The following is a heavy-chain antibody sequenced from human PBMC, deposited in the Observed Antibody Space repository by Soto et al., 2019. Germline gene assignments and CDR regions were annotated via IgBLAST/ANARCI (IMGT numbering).Heavy chain of an antibody. V-gene: IGHV3-23*01. J-gene: IGHJ5*02. CDR2: ISGSGGST. Sequence: GGSLRLSCAASGFTFSSYAMSWVRQAPGKGLEWVSAISGSGGSTYYADSVKGRFTISRGNSKNTLYLQMNSLRAEDTAVYYCAKDQEQLVLGWFDPWGQGTLVTVSS. D-gene: IGHD6-13*01. CDR3: AKDQEQLVLGWFDP. CDR1: GFTFSSYA.